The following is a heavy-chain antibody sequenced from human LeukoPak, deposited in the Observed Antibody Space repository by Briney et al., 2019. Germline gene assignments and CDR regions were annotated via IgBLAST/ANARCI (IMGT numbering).Heavy chain of an antibody. J-gene: IGHJ3*02. CDR3: AREYKTYYYDSSGYVDFDI. Sequence: ASVNVSCKASGYTFTSYAMNWVRQAPGQGLEWMGWINTNTGNPTYAQGFTGRFVFSLDTSVSTAYLRISSLKAEDTAVYYCAREYKTYYYDSSGYVDFDIWGQGTMVTVSS. V-gene: IGHV7-4-1*02. CDR2: INTNTGNP. CDR1: GYTFTSYA. D-gene: IGHD3-22*01.